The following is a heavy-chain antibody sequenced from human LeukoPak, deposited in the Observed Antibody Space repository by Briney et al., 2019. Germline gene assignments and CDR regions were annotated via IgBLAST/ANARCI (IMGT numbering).Heavy chain of an antibody. CDR2: IYYSGST. CDR1: GGSISSYY. CDR3: ARGPATVKGGAFDI. V-gene: IGHV4-59*01. D-gene: IGHD4-17*01. Sequence: SETLSLACTVSGGSISSYYWSWIRQPPGKGLEWIGYIYYSGSTNYNPSLKSRVTISVDTSKNQFSLKLSSVTAADTAVYYCARGPATVKGGAFDIWGQGTMVTVSS. J-gene: IGHJ3*02.